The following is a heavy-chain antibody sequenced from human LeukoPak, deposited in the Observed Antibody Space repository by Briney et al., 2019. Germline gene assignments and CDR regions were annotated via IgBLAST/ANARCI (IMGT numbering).Heavy chain of an antibody. V-gene: IGHV3-21*01. CDR2: ISSGSSYI. CDR3: AREFFDREGGTTVLDY. J-gene: IGHJ4*02. CDR1: GFTFSSTI. D-gene: IGHD1-26*01. Sequence: GGSLRLPCAASGFTFSSTIMNWVRQAPGKGLEWVSSISSGSSYIFYADSVKGRFTISRDNAKNSLYLQMNSLRAEDTAVYYCAREFFDREGGTTVLDYWGQGTLVTVSS.